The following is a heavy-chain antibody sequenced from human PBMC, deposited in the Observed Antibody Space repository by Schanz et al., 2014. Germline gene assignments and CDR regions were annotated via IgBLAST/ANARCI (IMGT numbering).Heavy chain of an antibody. Sequence: VQLVESGGGLVKPGGSLRLSCAASGFTFSSYAMSWVRLAPGKGLEWVSAISGSGGTTYYADSVKGRFTISRDNSKNTLYLQMNSLRAEDTAVYYCAKEGGTVTYSYYGMDVWGQGTTVTVSS. CDR1: GFTFSSYA. J-gene: IGHJ6*02. CDR2: ISGSGGTT. CDR3: AKEGGTVTYSYYGMDV. D-gene: IGHD4-17*01. V-gene: IGHV3-23*04.